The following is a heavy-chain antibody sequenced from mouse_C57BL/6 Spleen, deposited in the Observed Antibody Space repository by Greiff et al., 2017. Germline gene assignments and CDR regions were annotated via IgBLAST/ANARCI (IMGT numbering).Heavy chain of an antibody. D-gene: IGHD6-5*01. V-gene: IGHV5-17*01. CDR1: GFTFSDYG. CDR2: SSSGSSTI. J-gene: IGHJ2*01. CDR3: AASYYYFDY. Sequence: EVQGVESGGGLVKPGGSLKLSCAASGFTFSDYGMHWVRQAPEKGLEWVAYSSSGSSTIYYADTVKGRFTISRDNAKNTLFLQMTSLRSEDTAMYYCAASYYYFDYWGQGTTLTVSS.